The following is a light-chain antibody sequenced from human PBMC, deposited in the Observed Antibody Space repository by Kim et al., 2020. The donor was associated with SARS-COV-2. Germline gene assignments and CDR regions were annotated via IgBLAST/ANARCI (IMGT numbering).Light chain of an antibody. CDR1: QSVTTN. CDR2: GAS. Sequence: EIVMTQSPATLSVSPGQRATMSCRASQSVTTNLAWYQQKPGQPPRLLIYGASTRATGIPGRFSGSGSGTHFTLTIGSLQSEDFAIYYCQQYHNWPPWTFGQGTKVEIQ. CDR3: QQYHNWPPWT. J-gene: IGKJ1*01. V-gene: IGKV3-15*01.